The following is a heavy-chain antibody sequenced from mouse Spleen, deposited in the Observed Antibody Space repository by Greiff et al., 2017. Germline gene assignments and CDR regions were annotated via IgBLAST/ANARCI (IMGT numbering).Heavy chain of an antibody. CDR3: ARSTMITYFDY. CDR1: GYTFTSYT. V-gene: IGHV1-4*01. Sequence: QVQLQQSGAELARPGASVKMSCKASGYTFTSYTMHWVKQRPGQGLEWIGYINPSSGYTKYNQKFKDKATLTADKSSSTAYMQLSSLTSEDSAVYYCARSTMITYFDYWSQGTTLTVSS. D-gene: IGHD2-4*01. CDR2: INPSSGYT. J-gene: IGHJ2*01.